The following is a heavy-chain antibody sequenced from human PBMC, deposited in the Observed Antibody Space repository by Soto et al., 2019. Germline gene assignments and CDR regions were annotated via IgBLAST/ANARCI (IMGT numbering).Heavy chain of an antibody. CDR2: IYYSGST. CDR1: GGSISSYY. D-gene: IGHD6-19*01. CDR3: ARLLIYTRGSYSGFDY. J-gene: IGHJ4*02. V-gene: IGHV4-59*08. Sequence: PSETLSLTCTVSGGSISSYYWSWIRQPPGKGLEWIGYIYYSGSTNYNPSLKSRVTISVDTSKNQFSLKLSSVTAADTAVYYCARLLIYTRGSYSGFDYWGQGTLVTVSS.